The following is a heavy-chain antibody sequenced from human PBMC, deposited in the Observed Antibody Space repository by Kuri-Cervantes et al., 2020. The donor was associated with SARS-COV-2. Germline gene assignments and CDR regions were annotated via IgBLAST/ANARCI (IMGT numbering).Heavy chain of an antibody. J-gene: IGHJ4*02. V-gene: IGHV3-30-3*01. CDR2: ISYDGNNE. CDR1: GFTFSTYA. CDR3: ARDRVGVHDY. D-gene: IGHD2-21*01. Sequence: GESLKISCAASGFTFSTYAITWVRRAPGKGLEWVAVISYDGNNEYYAESVRGRFTISRDNSKNSLYLQMNSLRAEDTAVYYCARDRVGVHDYWGQGTLVTVSS.